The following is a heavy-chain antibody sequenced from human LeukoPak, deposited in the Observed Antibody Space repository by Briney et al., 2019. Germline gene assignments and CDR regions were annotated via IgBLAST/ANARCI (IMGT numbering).Heavy chain of an antibody. CDR2: MYYSGST. Sequence: SETLSLTCTVSGGSISSGDYYWSWIRQPPGKGLEWIAYMYYSGSTYYNPSLKSRVTMSADTSKNQLSLKLSSVTAADTAVYYCARPYYYDSRIDLWGQGILVTVSS. CDR3: ARPYYYDSRIDL. CDR1: GGSISSGDYY. V-gene: IGHV4-30-4*01. D-gene: IGHD3-22*01. J-gene: IGHJ5*02.